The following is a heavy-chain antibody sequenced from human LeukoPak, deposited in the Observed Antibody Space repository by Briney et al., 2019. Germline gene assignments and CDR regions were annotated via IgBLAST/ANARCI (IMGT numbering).Heavy chain of an antibody. CDR1: GYTFTGNY. CDR2: INPNSGGT. CDR3: ARDWEDGDYWDAFDI. Sequence: ASVKVSCKASGYTFTGNYMHWVRQAPGQGLEWMGWINPNSGGTNYAQKFQGRVTMTRDTSISTAYMELSRLGSDDTAVYYCARDWEDGDYWDAFDIWGQGTMVTVSS. D-gene: IGHD4-17*01. J-gene: IGHJ3*02. V-gene: IGHV1-2*02.